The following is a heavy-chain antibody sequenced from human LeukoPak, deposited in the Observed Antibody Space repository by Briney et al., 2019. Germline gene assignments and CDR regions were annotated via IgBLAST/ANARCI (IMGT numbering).Heavy chain of an antibody. CDR2: IYSGGTI. V-gene: IGHV3-53*01. J-gene: IGHJ3*01. CDR3: VRAVLHLFYSYCSGSYGDAFHL. Sequence: GGSLRLSCAAYGFSVKTICMSWLRQAPGKGLEWVSVIYSGGTIRYADSVKGRFTISRDNSRDTLHLQMNSLRVEARAVYYCVRAVLHLFYSYCSGSYGDAFHLRGQGTLVTVSS. CDR1: GFSVKTIC. D-gene: IGHD3-22*01.